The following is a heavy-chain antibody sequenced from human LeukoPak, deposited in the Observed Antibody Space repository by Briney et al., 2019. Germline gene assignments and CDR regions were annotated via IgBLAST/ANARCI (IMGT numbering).Heavy chain of an antibody. CDR2: IYYTGST. V-gene: IGHV4-34*11. Sequence: PSETLSLTCAVYGGSFSGYYWSWIRQPPEKGLEWIGYIYYTGSTNYDPSLKSRLTMSVDTSKNQFSLNLSSVTAADTAVYYCARTYGDPRRGYFDYWGQGTLVTVSS. CDR3: ARTYGDPRRGYFDY. D-gene: IGHD4-17*01. CDR1: GGSFSGYY. J-gene: IGHJ4*02.